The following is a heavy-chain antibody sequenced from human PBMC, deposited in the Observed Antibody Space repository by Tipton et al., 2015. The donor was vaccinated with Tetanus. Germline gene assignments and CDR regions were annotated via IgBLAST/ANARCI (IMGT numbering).Heavy chain of an antibody. Sequence: QSGAEVKKAGESLKISCEGSGYNFNTYWIAWVRQMPGKGLEWLGFNYPTDSDTRYNPAFQGQVTFSTDKSINTAYLHWSSLKASDTAIYYCARHGGSAVAGIIDSWGQGTLVTVSS. CDR1: GYNFNTYW. V-gene: IGHV5-51*01. CDR3: ARHGGSAVAGIIDS. CDR2: NYPTDSDT. J-gene: IGHJ4*02. D-gene: IGHD6-19*01.